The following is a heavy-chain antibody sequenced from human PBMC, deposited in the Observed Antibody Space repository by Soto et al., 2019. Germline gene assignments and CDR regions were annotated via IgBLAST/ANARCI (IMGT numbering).Heavy chain of an antibody. Sequence: GGSLRLSCAASGFTFSSYAMSWVRQAPGKGLEWVAGIWYDGSNKYYADSVKGRFTISRDNSKNTLYLQMNSLRAEDTAVYYCARANIAAALHPGWFDPWGQGTLVTVSS. J-gene: IGHJ5*02. CDR3: ARANIAAALHPGWFDP. D-gene: IGHD6-13*01. CDR2: IWYDGSNK. V-gene: IGHV3-33*08. CDR1: GFTFSSYA.